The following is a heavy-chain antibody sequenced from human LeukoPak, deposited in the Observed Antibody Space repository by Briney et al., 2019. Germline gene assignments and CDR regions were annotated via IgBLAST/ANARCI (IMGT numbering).Heavy chain of an antibody. Sequence: ASVKVSCKASGGTFSSYAISWVRQAPGQGLEWMGGIIPIFGTANYAQKFQGRVTITADESTCTAYMELSSLRSEDTAVYYCARIEWLPDAFDIWGQGTMVTVSS. V-gene: IGHV1-69*01. J-gene: IGHJ3*02. CDR1: GGTFSSYA. D-gene: IGHD5-12*01. CDR3: ARIEWLPDAFDI. CDR2: IIPIFGTA.